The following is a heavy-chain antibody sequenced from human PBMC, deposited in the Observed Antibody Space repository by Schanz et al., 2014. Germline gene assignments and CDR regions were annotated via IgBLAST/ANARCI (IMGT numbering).Heavy chain of an antibody. D-gene: IGHD3-22*01. Sequence: EVQLVESGGGLAQPGGSLRLSCAASGITFSGYSMNWVRQAPGKGLEWVSYISGSSSTKYYADSVKGRFTISRDNGKKSLYLQINSLRAEDTAVYFCARDYESDLYPPRHDAFDVWGQGTVVTVSS. CDR2: ISGSSSTK. CDR3: ARDYESDLYPPRHDAFDV. J-gene: IGHJ3*01. V-gene: IGHV3-48*01. CDR1: GITFSGYS.